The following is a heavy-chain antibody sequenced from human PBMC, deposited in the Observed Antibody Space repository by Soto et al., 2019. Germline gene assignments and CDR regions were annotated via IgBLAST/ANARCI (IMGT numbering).Heavy chain of an antibody. CDR3: ARGYSPYYFDY. CDR2: FYYGGST. Sequence: SETLSLTCTVSGGSISSYYWSWIRQPSGKGLEWIGYFYYGGSTNYNPSLKSRVTISVDTSKNQFSLKLSSVTAADTAVYYCARGYSPYYFDYWGQGTLVTVSS. J-gene: IGHJ4*02. V-gene: IGHV4-59*01. D-gene: IGHD2-15*01. CDR1: GGSISSYY.